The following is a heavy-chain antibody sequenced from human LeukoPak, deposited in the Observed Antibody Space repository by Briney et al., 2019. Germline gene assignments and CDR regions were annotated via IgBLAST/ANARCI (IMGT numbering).Heavy chain of an antibody. Sequence: GGSLRLSCAASGFTFSSYGMHWVRQAPGKGLEWVAFIRYDGSNKYYADSVKGRFTISRDNSKHTLYLQMNSLRAEDTAVYYCAKDRGYSYGSILDYWGQGTLVTVSS. CDR2: IRYDGSNK. CDR3: AKDRGYSYGSILDY. J-gene: IGHJ4*02. V-gene: IGHV3-30*02. D-gene: IGHD5-18*01. CDR1: GFTFSSYG.